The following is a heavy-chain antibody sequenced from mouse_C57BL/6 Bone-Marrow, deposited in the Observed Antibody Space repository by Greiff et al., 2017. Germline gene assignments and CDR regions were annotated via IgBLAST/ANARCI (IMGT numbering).Heavy chain of an antibody. CDR2: INPNNGGT. J-gene: IGHJ4*01. CDR1: GYTFTDYN. Sequence: DVKLVESGPELVKPGASVKIPCKASGYTFTDYNMDWVKQSHGKSLEWIGDINPNNGGTIYNQKVKGKATLTVDKSSSTAYMELLSLTSEDTAVYYCARCSYYAMDYWGQGTSVTVSS. V-gene: IGHV1-18*01. CDR3: ARCSYYAMDY. D-gene: IGHD1-1*01.